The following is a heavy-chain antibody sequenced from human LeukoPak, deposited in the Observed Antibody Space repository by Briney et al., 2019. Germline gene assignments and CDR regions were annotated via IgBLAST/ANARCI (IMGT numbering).Heavy chain of an antibody. J-gene: IGHJ4*02. V-gene: IGHV1-2*02. CDR3: ARDRGGNSFDF. CDR2: INPNSDT. D-gene: IGHD4-23*01. CDR1: GYTXTDSY. Sequence: ASVKVSCKASGYTXTDSYMHWMRQAPGQGLEWMGWINPNSDTNYAQKFQGRVTMTRDTSISTADMELNSLTSDDTGVYYCARDRGGNSFDFWGQGTLVTVSS.